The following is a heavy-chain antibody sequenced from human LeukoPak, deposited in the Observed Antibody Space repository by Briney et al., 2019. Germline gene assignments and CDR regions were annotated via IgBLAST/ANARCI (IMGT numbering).Heavy chain of an antibody. Sequence: SETLSLTCTVSGGSISSGGYYWSWIRQHPGKGLEWIGNIYYSGSTFYNPSLKSRLTISVDTSKNQFSLKLSSVTAADTAVYYCARGRSGADFWSGYHPYYYYYGMDVWGQGTTVTVSS. CDR2: IYYSGST. CDR1: GGSISSGGYY. V-gene: IGHV4-31*03. CDR3: ARGRSGADFWSGYHPYYYYYGMDV. D-gene: IGHD3-3*01. J-gene: IGHJ6*02.